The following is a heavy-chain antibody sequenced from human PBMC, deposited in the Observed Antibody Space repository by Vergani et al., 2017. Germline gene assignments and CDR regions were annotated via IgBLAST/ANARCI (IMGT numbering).Heavy chain of an antibody. D-gene: IGHD3-10*01. V-gene: IGHV3-66*02. J-gene: IGHJ4*02. CDR1: GFTVSSNY. CDR3: ARATSGGLLKFDY. Sequence: LVESGGGVVQPGRSLRLSCAASGFTVSSNYMSWVRQAPGKGLEWVSVIYSGGSTYYADSVKGRFTISRDNSKNTLYLQMNSLRAEDTAVYYCARATSGGLLKFDYWGQGTLVTVSS. CDR2: IYSGGST.